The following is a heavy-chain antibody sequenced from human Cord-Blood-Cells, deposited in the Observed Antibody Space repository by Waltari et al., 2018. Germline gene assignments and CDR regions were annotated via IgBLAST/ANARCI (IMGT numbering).Heavy chain of an antibody. J-gene: IGHJ4*02. V-gene: IGHV1-3*01. CDR2: INAGNGNT. CDR1: GYTFTSSA. Sequence: QVQLVQSGAEVKKPGASVKVSCKASGYTFTSSAMDWVRQAPGQRLEWMGWINAGNGNTKYSQKVQGRDTITRDTSASTAYMELSSLRSEDTAVYYWARGGWSHSSSWYYFDYWGQGTLVTVSS. CDR3: ARGGWSHSSSWYYFDY. D-gene: IGHD6-13*01.